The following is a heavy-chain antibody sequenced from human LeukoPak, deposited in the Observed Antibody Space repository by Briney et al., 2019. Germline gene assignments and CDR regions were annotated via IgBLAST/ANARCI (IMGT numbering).Heavy chain of an antibody. CDR3: ARVFEYSSPRDY. CDR2: IIPIFGTA. V-gene: IGHV1-69*05. Sequence: ASVKVSCKASGGTFSSYAISWVRQAPGQGLEWMGGIIPIFGTANYAQKFQGRVTMTRDTSTSTVYMELSSLRSEDTAVYYCARVFEYSSPRDYWGQGTLVTVSS. CDR1: GGTFSSYA. J-gene: IGHJ4*02. D-gene: IGHD6-6*01.